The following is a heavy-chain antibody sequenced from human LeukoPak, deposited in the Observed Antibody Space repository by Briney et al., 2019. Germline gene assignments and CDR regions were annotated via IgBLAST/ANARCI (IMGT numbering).Heavy chain of an antibody. CDR2: IIPILGIA. D-gene: IGHD2-2*01. CDR1: GGTFSSYA. J-gene: IGHJ4*02. CDR3: ARERRYCSSTSCSSPFDY. V-gene: IGHV1-69*04. Sequence: SVKVSCKASGGTFSSYAISWVRQAPGQGLEWMGRIIPILGIANYAQKFQGRVTITADKSTSTAYMELSSLRSEDTAVYYCARERRYCSSTSCSSPFDYWGQGTLVTVSS.